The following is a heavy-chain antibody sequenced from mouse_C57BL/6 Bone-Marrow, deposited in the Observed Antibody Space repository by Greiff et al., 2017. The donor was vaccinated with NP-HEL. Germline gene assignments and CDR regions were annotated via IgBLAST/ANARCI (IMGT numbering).Heavy chain of an antibody. CDR1: GYTFTSYW. D-gene: IGHD2-12*01. CDR3: TRGDDPAGCAY. Sequence: VQLQQSGTVLARPGASVKMSCKTSGYTFTSYWMHWVKQRPGQGLEWIGAIYPGNSDTSYNQKFKGKAKLTAVTSASTAYMALSSLTNEDSAVYYYTRGDDPAGCAYWGQGTLVTVSA. CDR2: IYPGNSDT. J-gene: IGHJ3*01. V-gene: IGHV1-5*01.